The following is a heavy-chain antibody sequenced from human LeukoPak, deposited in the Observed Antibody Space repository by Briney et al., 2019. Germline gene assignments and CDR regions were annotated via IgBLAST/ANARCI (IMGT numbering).Heavy chain of an antibody. CDR2: IYSGDRT. CDR3: ARVGVSWGGFDI. D-gene: IGHD7-27*01. Sequence: GGSLRLSCAASGFTFSSYEMNWVRQAPGKGLEWVSVIYSGDRTYYADSVKGRFTISRDNAKNTVYLQMNSLRADDTAVYYCARVGVSWGGFDIWGQGTMVTVSS. CDR1: GFTFSSYE. V-gene: IGHV3-66*01. J-gene: IGHJ3*02.